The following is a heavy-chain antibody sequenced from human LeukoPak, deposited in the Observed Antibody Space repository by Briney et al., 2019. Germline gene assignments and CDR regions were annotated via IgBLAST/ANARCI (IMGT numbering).Heavy chain of an antibody. CDR2: ISSSSTYI. CDR3: ASTVLSSTKEGAFDI. D-gene: IGHD6-13*01. J-gene: IGHJ3*02. Sequence: PGGSLRLSCIASAFTFSSYSMNWVRPPAGGGLEWVSSISSSSTYIYYADSVKGRFTISRDDAKNSLYLQMNSLRAEDTAVYFCASTVLSSTKEGAFDIWGQGTMVTVSS. V-gene: IGHV3-21*01. CDR1: AFTFSSYS.